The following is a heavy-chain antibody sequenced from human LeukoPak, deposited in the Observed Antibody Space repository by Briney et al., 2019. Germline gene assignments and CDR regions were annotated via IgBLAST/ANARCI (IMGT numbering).Heavy chain of an antibody. CDR2: VSGSGGST. CDR1: GFTFSSYA. V-gene: IGHV3-23*01. CDR3: AKAWGMAVAGSAVDP. Sequence: PGGSLRLSCAASGFTFSSYAMSWVRQAPGKGLEWVSAVSGSGGSTYYADSVKGRFTISRDNSKNTLYLQMNSLRAEDTAVYYCAKAWGMAVAGSAVDPWGQGTLVTVSS. J-gene: IGHJ5*02. D-gene: IGHD6-19*01.